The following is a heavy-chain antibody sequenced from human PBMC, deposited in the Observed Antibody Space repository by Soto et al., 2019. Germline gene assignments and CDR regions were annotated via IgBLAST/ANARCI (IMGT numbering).Heavy chain of an antibody. V-gene: IGHV3-48*02. J-gene: IGHJ4*02. CDR2: ISSGRDTI. Sequence: EVQLVESGGGLAQPGGSLRLSCAASGFTFSDYGVTWVRQAPGKGLEWISYISSGRDTIYYADSVKGRCTISRDDAKETLFLKMNSLRDEDTAVYYCTRVSRTWEDDYWGRGTLVTVSS. D-gene: IGHD1-26*01. CDR1: GFTFSDYG. CDR3: TRVSRTWEDDY.